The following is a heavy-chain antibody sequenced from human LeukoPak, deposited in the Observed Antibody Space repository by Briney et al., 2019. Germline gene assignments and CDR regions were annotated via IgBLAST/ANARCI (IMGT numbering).Heavy chain of an antibody. D-gene: IGHD4/OR15-4a*01. V-gene: IGHV3-30-3*01. J-gene: IGHJ4*02. CDR1: GFTFSRYA. CDR3: AREEYDYGLGAFDY. Sequence: GRSLRLSCAASGFTFSRYAVHWVRQAPGKGLEWVAVISSDGNLIFYAGSLKGRFTISRDDSRSTLYLQMNSLRVEDTALYYCAREEYDYGLGAFDYWGQGDLVTVSS. CDR2: ISSDGNLI.